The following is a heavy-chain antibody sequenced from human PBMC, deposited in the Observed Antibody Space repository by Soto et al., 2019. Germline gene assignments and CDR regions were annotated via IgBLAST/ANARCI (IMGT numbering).Heavy chain of an antibody. D-gene: IGHD3-22*01. J-gene: IGHJ5*02. CDR2: IYPGDSDT. CDR1: GYSFTSYW. CDR3: ARQGGADYDSSGYYYVGGHNWFDP. V-gene: IGHV5-51*01. Sequence: PGESLKISCKGSGYSFTSYWIGWVRQMPGKGLEWMGIIYPGDSDTRYSPSFQGQVTISADKSISTAYLQWSSLKASDTAMYYCARQGGADYDSSGYYYVGGHNWFDPWGQGTLVTVSS.